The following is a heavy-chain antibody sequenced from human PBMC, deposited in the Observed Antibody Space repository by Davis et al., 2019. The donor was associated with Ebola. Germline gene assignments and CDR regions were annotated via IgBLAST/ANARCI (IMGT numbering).Heavy chain of an antibody. Sequence: SETLSLTCTVSGGSISSSSYYWGWIRQPPGKGLEWIGSIYYSGSTYYNPSLKSRVTISVDTSKNQFSLKLSSVTAADTAVYFCARSPLSGTYYTDAFDMWGQGAMVSVSS. J-gene: IGHJ3*02. V-gene: IGHV4-39*01. CDR3: ARSPLSGTYYTDAFDM. CDR2: IYYSGST. CDR1: GGSISSSSYY. D-gene: IGHD1-26*01.